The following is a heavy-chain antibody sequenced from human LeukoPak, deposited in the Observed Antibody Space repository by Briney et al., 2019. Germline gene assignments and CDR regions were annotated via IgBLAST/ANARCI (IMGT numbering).Heavy chain of an antibody. Sequence: SETLSLTCSVSGGSINSSLFYWGWIRQSPGQGLEWIGTIYYTGSTYYNPSLKSRAIMSVDTSKNHFSLKLSSVTAADTAVYYCARFWSGYYQKEYYYMDVWGKGTTVTVSS. CDR3: ARFWSGYYQKEYYYMDV. CDR1: GGSINSSLFY. V-gene: IGHV4-39*01. CDR2: IYYTGST. J-gene: IGHJ6*03. D-gene: IGHD3-3*01.